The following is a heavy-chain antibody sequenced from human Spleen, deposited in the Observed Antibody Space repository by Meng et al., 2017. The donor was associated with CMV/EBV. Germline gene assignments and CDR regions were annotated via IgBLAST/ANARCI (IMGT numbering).Heavy chain of an antibody. V-gene: IGHV5-51*01. D-gene: IGHD6-13*01. CDR1: GYSFTSYW. J-gene: IGHJ4*02. CDR3: ARHGIAAAAKYYFDY. Sequence: SCKGSGYSFTSYWIGWVRQMPGKGLEWMGIIYPGDSDTRYSPSFQGQVTISADKSISTAYLQWSSLKASDTAMYYCARHGIAAAAKYYFDYWGQGTLVTVSS. CDR2: IYPGDSDT.